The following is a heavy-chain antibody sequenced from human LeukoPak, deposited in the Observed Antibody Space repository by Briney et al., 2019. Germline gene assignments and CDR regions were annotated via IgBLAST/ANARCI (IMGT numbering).Heavy chain of an antibody. Sequence: LGGSLRLSCAASGFTFSSYAMHWVRQAPGKGLEWVAVISYDGSNKYYADSVKGRFTISRDNSKNALYLQMNSLRAEDTAVYYCARRGHSYGYVFDYWGQGTLVTVSS. CDR3: ARRGHSYGYVFDY. V-gene: IGHV3-30*14. CDR2: ISYDGSNK. CDR1: GFTFSSYA. D-gene: IGHD5-18*01. J-gene: IGHJ4*02.